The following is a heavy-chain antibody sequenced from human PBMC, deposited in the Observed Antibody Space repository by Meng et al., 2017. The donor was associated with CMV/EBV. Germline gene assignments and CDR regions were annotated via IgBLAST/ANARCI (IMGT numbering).Heavy chain of an antibody. CDR1: GFSLITSGVG. D-gene: IGHD3-10*01. CDR2: IYWNGDK. Sequence: SGPTLVKPTQTLTLTCTFSGFSLITSGVGVGWIRQPPGKALEWLAVIYWNGDKRYRPSLESRLSITRDTSKNQVVLTMTNMDPVDTATYYCAHRNNFYGSGSRSFDYWGQGTLVTVSS. CDR3: AHRNNFYGSGSRSFDY. J-gene: IGHJ4*02. V-gene: IGHV2-5*01.